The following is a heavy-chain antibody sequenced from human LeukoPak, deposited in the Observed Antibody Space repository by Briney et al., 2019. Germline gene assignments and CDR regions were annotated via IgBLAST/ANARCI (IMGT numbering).Heavy chain of an antibody. J-gene: IGHJ4*02. Sequence: GRSLRLSCAASGLTFSSYGMHWVRQAPGKGLEWVAVISYDGSNKYYADSVKGRFTISRDNSKNTLYLQMNSLRAEDTAVYYCAKEQGYCSGGSCLIESIDYWGQGTLVTVSS. V-gene: IGHV3-30*18. CDR1: GLTFSSYG. CDR2: ISYDGSNK. D-gene: IGHD2-15*01. CDR3: AKEQGYCSGGSCLIESIDY.